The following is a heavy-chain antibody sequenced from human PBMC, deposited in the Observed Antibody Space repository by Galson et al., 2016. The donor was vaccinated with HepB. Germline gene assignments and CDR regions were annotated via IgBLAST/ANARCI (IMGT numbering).Heavy chain of an antibody. D-gene: IGHD2-8*01. J-gene: IGHJ5*01. CDR2: ISDRETGFGV. Sequence: SLRLSCAASGFSFSGFALNWVRQAPGKGLEWVASISDRETGFGVFTADSVRGRLSISRDNAQNTLFLQMNSLRIEDTAVYYCARGNREWGFDFWGQGALVTVSS. CDR1: GFSFSGFA. CDR3: ARGNREWGFDF. V-gene: IGHV3-21*01.